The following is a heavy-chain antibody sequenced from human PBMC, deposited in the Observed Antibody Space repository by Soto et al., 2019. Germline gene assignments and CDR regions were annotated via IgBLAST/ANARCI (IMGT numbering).Heavy chain of an antibody. CDR3: ARGDVDTAMGNDY. D-gene: IGHD5-18*01. J-gene: IGHJ4*02. CDR2: INPNSGGT. CDR1: GYTFTGYY. Sequence: ASVKVSCKASGYTFTGYYMHWVRQTPGQGLEWMGWINPNSGGTNYAQKFQGWVTMTRDTSISTAYMELSRLRSDDTAVYYCARGDVDTAMGNDYWGQGTLVTVSS. V-gene: IGHV1-2*04.